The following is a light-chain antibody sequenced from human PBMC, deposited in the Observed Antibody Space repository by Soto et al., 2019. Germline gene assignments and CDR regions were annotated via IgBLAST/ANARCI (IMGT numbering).Light chain of an antibody. CDR1: NIGVKN. V-gene: IGLV3-21*02. CDR2: DDR. CDR3: QVWDSGSDHVV. J-gene: IGLJ3*02. Sequence: SYELTQPPSVSVAPGQTATMTCAGNNIGVKNVHWFQQKPGQAPVLVVYDDRDRPSGIPERFSGSNSGNTATLTISRVEAGDEADSYCQVWDSGSDHVVFGGGTQLTVL.